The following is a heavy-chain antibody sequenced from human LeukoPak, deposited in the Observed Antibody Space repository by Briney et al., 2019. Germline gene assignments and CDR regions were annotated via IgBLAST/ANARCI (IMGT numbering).Heavy chain of an antibody. CDR3: ARAMSLRRLIAAAALDY. Sequence: GRSLRLSCAASGFTFSSYAMHWVRQAPGKGLEWVAVISYDGSNKYYADSVKGRFTISRDNSKNTLYLQMNSLRAEDTAVYYCARAMSLRRLIAAAALDYWGQGTLVTVSS. J-gene: IGHJ4*02. CDR1: GFTFSSYA. V-gene: IGHV3-30-3*01. D-gene: IGHD6-13*01. CDR2: ISYDGSNK.